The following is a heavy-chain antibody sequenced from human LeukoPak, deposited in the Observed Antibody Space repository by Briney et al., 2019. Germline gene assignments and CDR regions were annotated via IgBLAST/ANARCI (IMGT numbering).Heavy chain of an antibody. J-gene: IGHJ4*02. V-gene: IGHV4-31*03. CDR2: IYYSGST. CDR1: GGSISSGGYY. CDR3: ASQRSGYDFWSGQYYYFDY. D-gene: IGHD3-3*01. Sequence: SQTLSLTCTVSGGSISSGGYYWSWIRQHPGKGLEWIGYIYYSGSTYYNPSLKSRVTISVDTSKNQFSLKLSSVTAADTAVYYCASQRSGYDFWSGQYYYFDYWAREPWSPSPQ.